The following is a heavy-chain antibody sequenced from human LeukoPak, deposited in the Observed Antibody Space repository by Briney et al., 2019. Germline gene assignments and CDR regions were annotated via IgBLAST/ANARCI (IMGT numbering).Heavy chain of an antibody. CDR2: ISAYNGNT. J-gene: IGHJ5*02. V-gene: IGHV1-18*01. D-gene: IGHD3-10*01. Sequence: ASVKVSCKASGYTFTSYGISWVRQAPGQGLEWMGWISAYNGNTHYAQKLQGRVTMTTDTSTSTAYMELRSLRSDDTAVYYCARDWVWFAGHNYGWFDPWGQGTLVTVSS. CDR1: GYTFTSYG. CDR3: ARDWVWFAGHNYGWFDP.